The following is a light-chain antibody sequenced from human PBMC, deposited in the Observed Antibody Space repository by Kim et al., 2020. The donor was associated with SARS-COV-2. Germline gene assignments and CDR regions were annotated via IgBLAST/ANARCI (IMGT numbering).Light chain of an antibody. V-gene: IGKV3-20*01. CDR3: QQYGSSPYS. CDR2: GAS. CDR1: PSVSSSY. J-gene: IGKJ2*03. Sequence: SPRERAPLSCRASPSVSSSYLAWYQQKPGQAPRLLIYGASSRATGIPDRFSGSGSGTDFTLTISRLEPEEFAVYYCQQYGSSPYSFGQGTKLEI.